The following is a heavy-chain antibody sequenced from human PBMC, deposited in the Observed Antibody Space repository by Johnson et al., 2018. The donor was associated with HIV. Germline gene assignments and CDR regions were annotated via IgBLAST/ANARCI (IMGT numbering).Heavy chain of an antibody. CDR3: ARVITMIVVVIGDI. Sequence: VQLVESGGGLVQPGRSLRLSCAASGFTFDDYAMHWVRQAPGKGLEWVSGISWNSGSIGYADSVKGRFTVSRDNSKNTLYLQMNSLRAEDTAIYYCARVITMIVVVIGDIWGQGTMVTVSS. CDR2: ISWNSGSI. V-gene: IGHV3-9*01. J-gene: IGHJ3*02. D-gene: IGHD3-22*01. CDR1: GFTFDDYA.